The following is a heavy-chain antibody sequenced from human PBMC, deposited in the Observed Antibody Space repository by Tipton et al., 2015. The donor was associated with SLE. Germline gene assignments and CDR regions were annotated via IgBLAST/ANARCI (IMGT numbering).Heavy chain of an antibody. D-gene: IGHD5-12*01. CDR2: IYYSGST. CDR3: ARGSGYDPHDAFDI. V-gene: IGHV4-39*07. CDR1: GGSISSSSYY. Sequence: TLSLTCTVSGGSISSSSYYWGWFRQPPGKGLEWIGSIYYSGSTYYNPSLKSRVTISVDTSKNQFSLKLSSVTAADTAVYYCARGSGYDPHDAFDIWGQGTMVTVSS. J-gene: IGHJ3*02.